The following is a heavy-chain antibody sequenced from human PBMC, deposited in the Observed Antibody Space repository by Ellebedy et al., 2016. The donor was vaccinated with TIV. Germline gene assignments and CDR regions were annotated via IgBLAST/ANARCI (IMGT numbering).Heavy chain of an antibody. CDR2: ISSSGSTI. CDR3: ARDRRKGFGELLC. CDR1: GFSFTTYA. D-gene: IGHD3-10*01. Sequence: GGSLRLXXATSGFSFTTYAMNWVRQAPGKGLEWVSYISSSGSTIYYADSVKGRFTISRDNAKNSLYLQMNSLRAEDTAVYYCARDRRKGFGELLCWGQGTLVTVSS. V-gene: IGHV3-48*04. J-gene: IGHJ4*02.